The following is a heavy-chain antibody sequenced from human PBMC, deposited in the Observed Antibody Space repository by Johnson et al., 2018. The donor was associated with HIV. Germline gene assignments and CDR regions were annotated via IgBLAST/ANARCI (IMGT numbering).Heavy chain of an antibody. V-gene: IGHV3-30*02. J-gene: IGHJ3*02. CDR2: IRSDGSNK. D-gene: IGHD6-6*01. CDR1: AFTFSSYD. CDR3: AKEGLRSSLRSGDAFDI. Sequence: QVQLVESGGGLVQPGGSLRLSCAASAFTFSSYDMHWVRQAPGKGLEWVAFIRSDGSNKYYADSVQGRFTISRDNSKNTLYLQMNSLRAEDTAVYYCAKEGLRSSLRSGDAFDIWGHGTLVTVSS.